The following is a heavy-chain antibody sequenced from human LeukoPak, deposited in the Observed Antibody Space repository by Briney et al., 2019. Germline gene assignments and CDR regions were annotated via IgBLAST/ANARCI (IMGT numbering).Heavy chain of an antibody. D-gene: IGHD1-26*01. J-gene: IGHJ3*02. CDR1: GYTLTELS. Sequence: ASVKVSCKVSGYTLTELSMHWVRQAPGKGLEWMGGFDPEDGETIYAQKFQGRVTMTEDTSTDTAYMELSSLRSEDTAVYYCATQNSGSYYHDAFDIWGQGTMVTVSS. CDR2: FDPEDGET. CDR3: ATQNSGSYYHDAFDI. V-gene: IGHV1-24*01.